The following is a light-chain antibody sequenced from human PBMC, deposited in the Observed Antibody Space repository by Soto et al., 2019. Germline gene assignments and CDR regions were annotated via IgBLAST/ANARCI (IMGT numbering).Light chain of an antibody. J-gene: IGKJ1*01. CDR1: ESVSTNY. V-gene: IGKV3-20*01. Sequence: EIVLTQSPGTLSLSPGERATLSCRASESVSTNYLAWYQQKPGQAPRLLISGASSRATGIPDRFSGSGSGADFTLTINRLEPEDFAVYYCHQYCSSPRWTFGQGTKVEIK. CDR3: HQYCSSPRWT. CDR2: GAS.